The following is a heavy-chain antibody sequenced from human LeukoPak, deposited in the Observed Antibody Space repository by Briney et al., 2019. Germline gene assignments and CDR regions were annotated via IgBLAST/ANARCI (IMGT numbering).Heavy chain of an antibody. J-gene: IGHJ4*02. D-gene: IGHD3-10*01. CDR3: ATLGWFGELFEDY. CDR2: IYYSGST. Sequence: SETLSLTCTVSGGSISSGCYYWSWIRQHSGKVLEWIGYIYYSGSTYYTPSLKSRVTISVDTSKNQSSLKLSSVTAADTAVYYCATLGWFGELFEDYWGQGTLVTVSS. V-gene: IGHV4-31*03. CDR1: GGSISSGCYY.